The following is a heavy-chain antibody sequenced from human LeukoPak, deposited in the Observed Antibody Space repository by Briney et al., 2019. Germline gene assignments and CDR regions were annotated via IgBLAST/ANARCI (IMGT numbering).Heavy chain of an antibody. CDR3: APLAVADPVFDH. Sequence: TGGSLRLSCAASGFTLSNYGMSWVRQAPGKGLEWVSSISGSGGRTYYADSVKGRFTFSRDNSRNTLYLQMNSLRAEDTAVYYCAPLAVADPVFDHWGQGTLVTVSS. V-gene: IGHV3-23*01. CDR2: ISGSGGRT. D-gene: IGHD6-19*01. J-gene: IGHJ4*02. CDR1: GFTLSNYG.